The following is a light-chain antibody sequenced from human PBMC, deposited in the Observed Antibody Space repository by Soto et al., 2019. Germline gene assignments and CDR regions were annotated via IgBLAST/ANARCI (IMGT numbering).Light chain of an antibody. CDR1: MRDVGAYNL. J-gene: IGLJ2*01. V-gene: IGLV2-14*01. Sequence: QSALTQPASVSGSPGQSITISCAGTMRDVGAYNLVSWYQQHPGRAPQLIIYEVSNRPSGISFRFSGSKSGNTSSLTSSGLQAEDEADYYCSSYTSKSSLIFGGGTKLTVL. CDR3: SSYTSKSSLI. CDR2: EVS.